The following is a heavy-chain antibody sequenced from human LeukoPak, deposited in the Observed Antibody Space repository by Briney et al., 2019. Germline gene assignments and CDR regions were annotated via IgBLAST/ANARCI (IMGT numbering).Heavy chain of an antibody. CDR1: GFTFSTYS. CDR2: ISYEGSNE. J-gene: IGHJ4*02. CDR3: ARSGSLMATMDY. D-gene: IGHD5-24*01. V-gene: IGHV3-30-3*01. Sequence: GGSLRLSCATSGFTFSTYSMHWVRQGPGKGLEWVAVISYEGSNEYYADSVKGRFTISRDNSKNTLYLQMNSLRAEDTAVYYCARSGSLMATMDYWGQGTLVTVSS.